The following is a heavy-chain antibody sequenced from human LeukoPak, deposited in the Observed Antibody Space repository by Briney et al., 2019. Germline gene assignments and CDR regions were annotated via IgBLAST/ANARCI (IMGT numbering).Heavy chain of an antibody. CDR2: IIPIFGTA. CDR1: GGTFSSYA. D-gene: IGHD6-19*01. J-gene: IGHJ4*02. Sequence: SVKVSCKASGGTFSSYAISWVRQAPGQGLEWMGGIIPIFGTANYAQKFQGRVTITTDESTSTAYMELSSLRSEDTAAYYCARQPLKYSSVIYFGYWGQGTLVTVSS. V-gene: IGHV1-69*05. CDR3: ARQPLKYSSVIYFGY.